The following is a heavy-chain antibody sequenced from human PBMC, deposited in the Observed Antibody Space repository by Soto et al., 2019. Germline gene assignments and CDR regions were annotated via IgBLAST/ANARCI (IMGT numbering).Heavy chain of an antibody. Sequence: QVQLVQSGAEVKKPGASVKVCCKASGYTFTYYGVTWVRQAPGQGLEWMGWISAYNGHTNYAQNLQGRVTMTTDTSTNTAYMERRSLRSDDTAVYYCARDYGSGSFRFDYWGQGTLVTVSS. J-gene: IGHJ4*02. V-gene: IGHV1-18*01. CDR3: ARDYGSGSFRFDY. D-gene: IGHD3-10*01. CDR1: GYTFTYYG. CDR2: ISAYNGHT.